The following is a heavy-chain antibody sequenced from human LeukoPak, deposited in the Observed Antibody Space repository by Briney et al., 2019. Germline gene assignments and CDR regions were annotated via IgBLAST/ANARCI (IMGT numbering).Heavy chain of an antibody. CDR3: ARADLLWFGGLWGDNWFDP. V-gene: IGHV1-2*04. Sequence: GASVKVSCKASGYTFTGYYMHWVRQAPGQGLEWMGWINPNSGGTNYAQKFQGWVTMTRDTSISTAYMELSRLRSDDTAVYYCARADLLWFGGLWGDNWFDPWGQGTLVTVSS. CDR2: INPNSGGT. D-gene: IGHD3-10*01. J-gene: IGHJ5*02. CDR1: GYTFTGYY.